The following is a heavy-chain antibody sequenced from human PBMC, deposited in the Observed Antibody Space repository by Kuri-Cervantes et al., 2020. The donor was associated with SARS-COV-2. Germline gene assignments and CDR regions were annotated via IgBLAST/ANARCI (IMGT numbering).Heavy chain of an antibody. J-gene: IGHJ6*03. Sequence: LSLTCAASGFTFSSYSMNWVRQAPEKGLEWVSSISSSSSYIYYADSVKGRFTISRDNAKNSLYLQMNSLRAEDTAVYYCARGKDIVVVPAAIRYYYYYYMDVWGKGTTVTVSS. CDR3: ARGKDIVVVPAAIRYYYYYYMDV. V-gene: IGHV3-21*01. CDR2: ISSSSSYI. CDR1: GFTFSSYS. D-gene: IGHD2-2*02.